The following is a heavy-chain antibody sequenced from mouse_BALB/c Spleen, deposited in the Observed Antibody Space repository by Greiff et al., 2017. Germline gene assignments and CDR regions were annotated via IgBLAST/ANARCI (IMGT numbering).Heavy chain of an antibody. D-gene: IGHD1-1*02. Sequence: EVMLVESGGDLVKPGGSLKLSCAASGFTFSSYGMSWVRQTPDKRLEWVATISSGGSYTYYPDSVKGRFTISRDNAKNTLYLQMSSLKSEDTAMYYCARHGGIDYWGQGTTLTVSS. CDR1: GFTFSSYG. V-gene: IGHV5-6*01. J-gene: IGHJ2*01. CDR3: ARHGGIDY. CDR2: ISSGGSYT.